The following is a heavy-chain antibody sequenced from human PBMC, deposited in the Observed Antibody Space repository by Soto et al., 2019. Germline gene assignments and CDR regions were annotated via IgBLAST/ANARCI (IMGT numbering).Heavy chain of an antibody. CDR3: ARTDIVTTNWFDP. CDR2: INHTGST. J-gene: IGHJ5*02. Sequence: QVHLQQGGAGLLKPSETLSLPCAVYGESFIGYYWTGIRQPPGKGLEWIGEINHTGSTNYNLSLKSRVTLAIDTSKNQFSLKLTSVPAADTSVYYCARTDIVTTNWFDPWGQGTLVTVSS. CDR1: GESFIGYY. V-gene: IGHV4-34*02. D-gene: IGHD5-12*01.